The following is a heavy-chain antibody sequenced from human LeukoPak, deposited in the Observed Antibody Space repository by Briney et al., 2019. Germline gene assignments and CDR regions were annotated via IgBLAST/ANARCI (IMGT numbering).Heavy chain of an antibody. Sequence: GGSLRLSCAASGFTFSSNSMNWVRQAPGTGLDWVSYISSGSSIIYYADSVKGRFTISRDNAKNSLYLQMNSLRDEDTAVYYCARASGSGSGIYYYDAMDVWGQGTTVTVSS. V-gene: IGHV3-48*02. D-gene: IGHD3-10*01. J-gene: IGHJ6*02. CDR2: ISSGSSII. CDR1: GFTFSSNS. CDR3: ARASGSGSGIYYYDAMDV.